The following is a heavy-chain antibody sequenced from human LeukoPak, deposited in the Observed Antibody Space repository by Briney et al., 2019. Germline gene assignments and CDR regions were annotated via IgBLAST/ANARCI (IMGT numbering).Heavy chain of an antibody. D-gene: IGHD6-6*01. J-gene: IGHJ4*02. V-gene: IGHV1-2*02. CDR1: GYTFTGYY. Sequence: GASVKVSCKASGYTFTGYYMHWVRQAPGQGLEWMGWINPNSGGTNYAQKFQGRVTMTRDTSISTAYMELSRLRSDDTAVYYCASFEYSSSPPEFDYWGQGTLVTVSS. CDR3: ASFEYSSSPPEFDY. CDR2: INPNSGGT.